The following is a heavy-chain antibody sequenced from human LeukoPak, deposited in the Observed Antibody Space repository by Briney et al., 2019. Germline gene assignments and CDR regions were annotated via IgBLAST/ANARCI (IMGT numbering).Heavy chain of an antibody. CDR1: VGTFSSYA. Sequence: SVKVSCKASVGTFSSYAISWVRQAPGQGLEWMGGIIPIFGTANYAQKFQGRVTITADESTSTAYMELSSLRSEDTAVYYCSRVSGFRELLMHESYYFDYWGQGTLVTVSS. CDR2: IIPIFGTA. CDR3: SRVSGFRELLMHESYYFDY. J-gene: IGHJ4*02. V-gene: IGHV1-69*01. D-gene: IGHD3-10*01.